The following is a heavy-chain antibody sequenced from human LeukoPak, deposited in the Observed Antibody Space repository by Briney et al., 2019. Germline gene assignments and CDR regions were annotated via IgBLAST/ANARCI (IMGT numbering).Heavy chain of an antibody. Sequence: SETLSLTCAVYGGSFSGYYWSWIRQPPGKGLDWIGEINHSGSTNYNPSLKSRVTISVDTSKNQFSLKLSSVTAADTAVYYCARRYDYYYYYMDVWGKGTTVTVSS. CDR2: INHSGST. D-gene: IGHD1-14*01. CDR3: ARRYDYYYYYMDV. J-gene: IGHJ6*03. V-gene: IGHV4-34*01. CDR1: GGSFSGYY.